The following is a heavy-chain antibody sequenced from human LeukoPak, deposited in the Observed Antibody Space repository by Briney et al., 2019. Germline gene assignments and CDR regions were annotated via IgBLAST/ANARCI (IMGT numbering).Heavy chain of an antibody. CDR3: ARDLYYYDSSADSPSPSDY. J-gene: IGHJ4*02. Sequence: ASVKVSCKASGYTFTSYAMNWVRQAPGQGLEWMGWINTNTGNPTYAQGFTGRFVFSLDTSVSTAYLQISSLKAEDTAVYYCARDLYYYDSSADSPSPSDYWGQGTLVTVSS. V-gene: IGHV7-4-1*02. D-gene: IGHD3-22*01. CDR1: GYTFTSYA. CDR2: INTNTGNP.